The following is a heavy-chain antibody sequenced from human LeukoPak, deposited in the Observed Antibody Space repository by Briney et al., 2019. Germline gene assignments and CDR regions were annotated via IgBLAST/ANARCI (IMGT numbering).Heavy chain of an antibody. CDR1: GFSFSNFA. Sequence: PGGSLRLSCAASGFSFSNFAMTWVRQAPGRGLEWVSTITGSGSGTYYADSVKGRFTVSRDNSKNTLHLQMNNLRAEDTAVYYCAKALVGYHYHGMDVWGQGTTVTVSS. V-gene: IGHV3-23*01. CDR3: AKALVGYHYHGMDV. CDR2: ITGSGSGT. J-gene: IGHJ6*02. D-gene: IGHD3-16*02.